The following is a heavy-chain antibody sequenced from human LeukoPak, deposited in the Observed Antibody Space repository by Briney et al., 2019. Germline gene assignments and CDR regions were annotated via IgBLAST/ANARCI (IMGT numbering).Heavy chain of an antibody. Sequence: LGASLKFSGKGSESSSTSYLSGGVHQMPGKGLKWMGIIYPADFDTRYSPSFQGQVTISADKSIRTAYLQWSSLKASDTAMYYCARHPLEYSYGSDDFDIWGKGTMVTVSS. D-gene: IGHD5-18*01. V-gene: IGHV5-51*07. CDR1: ESSSTSYL. CDR2: IYPADFDT. J-gene: IGHJ3*02. CDR3: ARHPLEYSYGSDDFDI.